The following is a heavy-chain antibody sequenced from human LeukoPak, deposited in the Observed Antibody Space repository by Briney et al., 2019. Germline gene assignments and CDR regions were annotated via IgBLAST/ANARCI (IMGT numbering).Heavy chain of an antibody. J-gene: IGHJ4*02. CDR2: ISSSSSTI. CDR3: ARSVKRYRWSGYYYFDY. D-gene: IGHD3-3*01. V-gene: IGHV3-48*01. CDR1: GFTFSSYS. Sequence: PGGSVRLSCAASGFTFSSYSMNWVRQAPGKGLEWVSYISSSSSTIYYADSVKGRFTISRDNAKNSLYLQMNSLRAEDTAVYYCARSVKRYRWSGYYYFDYWGQGTLVTVSS.